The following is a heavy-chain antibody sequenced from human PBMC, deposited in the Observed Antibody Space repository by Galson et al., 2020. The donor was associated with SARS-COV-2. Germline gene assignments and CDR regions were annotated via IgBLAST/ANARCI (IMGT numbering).Heavy chain of an antibody. CDR2: FDPEDGET. Sequence: ASVKVSCKVSGYTLTELSMHWVRQAPGKGLEWMGGFDPEDGETIYAQKFQGRVTMTEDTSTDTAYMELSSLRSEDTAVYYCATDLYYRNYYDSSGYYSGWFDPWGQGTLVTVSS. CDR3: ATDLYYRNYYDSSGYYSGWFDP. V-gene: IGHV1-24*01. CDR1: GYTLTELS. D-gene: IGHD3-22*01. J-gene: IGHJ5*02.